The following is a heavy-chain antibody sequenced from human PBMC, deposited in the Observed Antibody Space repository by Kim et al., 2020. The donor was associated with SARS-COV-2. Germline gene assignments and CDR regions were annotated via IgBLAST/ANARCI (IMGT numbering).Heavy chain of an antibody. CDR2: IRGSGEST. CDR3: AEISSGSSGWFEYFQH. J-gene: IGHJ1*01. Sequence: GGSLRLSCAASGFTFNIYAMSWVRQVPGKGLEWVSGIRGSGESTTYADSVKGRFTISRDNSKNTLYLQMDRLRVDDTALYYCAEISSGSSGWFEYFQHWGQGTLVTVSS. V-gene: IGHV3-23*01. D-gene: IGHD6-19*01. CDR1: GFTFNIYA.